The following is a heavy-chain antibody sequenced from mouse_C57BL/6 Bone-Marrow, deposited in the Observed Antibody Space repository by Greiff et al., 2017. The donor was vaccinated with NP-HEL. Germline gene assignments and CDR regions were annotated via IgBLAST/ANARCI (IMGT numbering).Heavy chain of an antibody. J-gene: IGHJ2*01. CDR1: GYTFTNYW. V-gene: IGHV1-63*01. CDR2: IYPGGGYT. D-gene: IGHD5-2*01. Sequence: VKLMESGAELVRPGTSVKMSCKASGYTFTNYWIGWAKQRPGHGLEWIGDIYPGGGYTNYNEKFKGKATLTADKSSSTAYMQFSSLTSEDSAIYYCARREYPGKFDYWGQGTTLTVSS. CDR3: ARREYPGKFDY.